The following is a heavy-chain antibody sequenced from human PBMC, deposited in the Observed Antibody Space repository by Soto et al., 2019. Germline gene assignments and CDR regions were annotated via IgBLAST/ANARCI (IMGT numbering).Heavy chain of an antibody. CDR3: ARGGACDAATYKFFDY. J-gene: IGHJ4*02. Sequence: SETLSLTCSVFGGSISSDDCWSWVRQPPGKGLEWIGQIYHSGSTNYNPSLKSQVTILVDKSKNQFSLKLTSVTAADTAVYYCARGGACDAATYKFFDYWGQGTLVTVSS. CDR1: GGSISSDDC. CDR2: IYHSGST. D-gene: IGHD1-26*01. V-gene: IGHV4-4*02.